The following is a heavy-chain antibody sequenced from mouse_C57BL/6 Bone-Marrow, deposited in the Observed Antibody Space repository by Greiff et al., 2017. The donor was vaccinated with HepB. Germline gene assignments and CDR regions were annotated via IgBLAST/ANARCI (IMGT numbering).Heavy chain of an antibody. CDR1: GFNIKDDY. Sequence: VQLKESGAELVRPGASVKLSCTASGFNIKDDYMHWVKQRPEQGLEWIGWIDPENGDTEYASKFQGKATITADTSSNTAYLQLSSLTSEDTAVYYCTVYDYLFAYWGQGTLVTVSA. CDR2: IDPENGDT. D-gene: IGHD2-4*01. J-gene: IGHJ3*01. V-gene: IGHV14-4*01. CDR3: TVYDYLFAY.